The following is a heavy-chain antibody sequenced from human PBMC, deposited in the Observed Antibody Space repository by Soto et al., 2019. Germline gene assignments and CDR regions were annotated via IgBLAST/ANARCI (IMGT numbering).Heavy chain of an antibody. CDR1: GGSFSGYY. J-gene: IGHJ4*02. CDR3: ARGRLTTRTWYSSSWVDY. Sequence: ETLSLTCAVYGGSFSGYYWSWIRQPPGKGLEWIGEINHSGSTNYNPSLKSRVTISVDTSKNQFSLKLSSVTAADTAVYYCARGRLTTRTWYSSSWVDYWGQGTLVTVSS. V-gene: IGHV4-34*01. D-gene: IGHD6-13*01. CDR2: INHSGST.